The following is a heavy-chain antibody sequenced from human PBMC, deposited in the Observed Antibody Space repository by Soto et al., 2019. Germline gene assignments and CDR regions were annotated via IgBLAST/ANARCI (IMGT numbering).Heavy chain of an antibody. CDR1: GFTFSSYS. CDR2: ISSGSTYI. V-gene: IGHV3-21*01. J-gene: IGHJ4*02. Sequence: GGSLRLSCAASGFTFSSYSMNWVRQAPGKGLEWVSSISSGSTYIYYAASVKGRFTISRDNAKNSLYLQMNSLRTEDTAVYYCARGGSSSPYYFDYRGQGTLVTVSS. D-gene: IGHD6-13*01. CDR3: ARGGSSSPYYFDY.